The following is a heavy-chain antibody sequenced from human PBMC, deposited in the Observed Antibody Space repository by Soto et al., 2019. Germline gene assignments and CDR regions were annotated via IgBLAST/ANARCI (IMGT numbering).Heavy chain of an antibody. CDR3: ASEALCGADCYFFEY. V-gene: IGHV3-64*04. CDR2: ISSNGGST. J-gene: IGHJ4*02. D-gene: IGHD2-21*02. Sequence: PGGSLRLSCSASGFTFSSYAMHWVRQAPGKGLEYVSAISSNGGSTYYADSVKGRFTISRDNSKNTLYLQMNSLTDEDTAIYFCASEALCGADCYFFEYWGPGTLVTVSS. CDR1: GFTFSSYA.